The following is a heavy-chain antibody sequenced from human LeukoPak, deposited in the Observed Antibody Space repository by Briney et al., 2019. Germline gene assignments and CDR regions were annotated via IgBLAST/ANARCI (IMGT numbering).Heavy chain of an antibody. V-gene: IGHV1-18*01. J-gene: IGHJ4*02. D-gene: IGHD5-24*01. CDR3: AGHRRDGYNSDY. CDR1: GYTFTSYG. CDR2: ISAYNGNT. Sequence: EASVKVSCKASGYTFTSYGISWVRQAPGQGLEWMGWISAYNGNTNYAQKLQGRVTMTTDTSASTAYMELRSLRSDDTAVYYCAGHRRDGYNSDYWSQGTLVTVSS.